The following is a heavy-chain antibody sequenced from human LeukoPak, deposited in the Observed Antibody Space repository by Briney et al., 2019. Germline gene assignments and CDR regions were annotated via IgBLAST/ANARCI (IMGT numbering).Heavy chain of an antibody. Sequence: PSETLSLTCTVSGGTISGYSWGWIRQPPGKGLEWIAYMFYSGSTNYNPSLQSRVTLSVDSSKNQFSLKLTSVTAADTAVYFCARAPAGVPRWHMDVWGKGTTVTVSS. CDR1: GGTISGYS. CDR3: ARAPAGVPRWHMDV. CDR2: MFYSGST. V-gene: IGHV4-59*01. D-gene: IGHD4-23*01. J-gene: IGHJ6*03.